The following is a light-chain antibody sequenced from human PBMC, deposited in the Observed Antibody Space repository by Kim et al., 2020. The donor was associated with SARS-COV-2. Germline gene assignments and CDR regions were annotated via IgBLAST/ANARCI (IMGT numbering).Light chain of an antibody. CDR3: QQSYSTPYT. Sequence: GDRITITCRASQSISSYLNWYQQKPGKAPKLLIYAASSLQSGVPSRFSGSGSGTDFTLTISSLQPEDFATYYCQQSYSTPYTFGQGTKLEI. CDR1: QSISSY. CDR2: AAS. V-gene: IGKV1-39*01. J-gene: IGKJ2*01.